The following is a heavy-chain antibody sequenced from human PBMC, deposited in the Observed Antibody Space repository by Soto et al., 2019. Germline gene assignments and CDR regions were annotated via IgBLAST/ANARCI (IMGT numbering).Heavy chain of an antibody. J-gene: IGHJ4*02. Sequence: GASVKVSCKASGYTFTGYYMHWVRQAPGQGLEWTGWINPNSGGTNYAQKFQGWVTMTRDTSISTAYMELSRLRSDDTAVYYCARGPYYYDSSGVTYLFDYWGQGTLVTVSS. CDR1: GYTFTGYY. V-gene: IGHV1-2*04. CDR3: ARGPYYYDSSGVTYLFDY. D-gene: IGHD3-22*01. CDR2: INPNSGGT.